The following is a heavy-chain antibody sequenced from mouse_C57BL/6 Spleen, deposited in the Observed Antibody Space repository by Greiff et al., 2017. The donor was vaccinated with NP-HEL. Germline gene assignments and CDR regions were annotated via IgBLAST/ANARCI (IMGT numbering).Heavy chain of an antibody. Sequence: QVQLQQPGAELVMPGASVKLSCKASGYTFTSYWMHWVKQRPGQGLEWIGEIDPSDSYTNYNQKFKGKSTLTVDKSSSTAYMQLSSLTSEDSAVYYGARSCGSGPYYDRYDAMDYWGQGASVTVSS. V-gene: IGHV1-69*01. CDR2: IDPSDSYT. J-gene: IGHJ4*01. D-gene: IGHD2-4*01. CDR1: GYTFTSYW. CDR3: ARSCGSGPYYDRYDAMDY.